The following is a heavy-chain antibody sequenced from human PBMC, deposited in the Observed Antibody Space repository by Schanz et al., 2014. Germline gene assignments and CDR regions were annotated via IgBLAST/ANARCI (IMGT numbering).Heavy chain of an antibody. CDR1: GYAFSDYG. CDR3: ATMCAYCTITTCHTLEPFDV. Sequence: QVPLEQSGAEVQKPGASVKVSCKTSGYAFSDYGITWVRQAPGQGLQWMGWISPYTGNTNYAQTLQGRITLTTDTATSTAYMELRSLRSDDTALYYCATMCAYCTITTCHTLEPFDVWGQGTMVTVSS. J-gene: IGHJ3*01. D-gene: IGHD2-2*01. V-gene: IGHV1-18*01. CDR2: ISPYTGNT.